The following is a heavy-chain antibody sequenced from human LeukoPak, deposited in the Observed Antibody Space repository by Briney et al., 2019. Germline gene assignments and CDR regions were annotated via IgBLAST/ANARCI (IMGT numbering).Heavy chain of an antibody. J-gene: IGHJ6*02. V-gene: IGHV4-59*08. Sequence: SETLSLTCTVSGGSISSHYWSWIRQPPGKGLEWIEYIYYSGSTNYDPSLKSRVTISVDTSKNQFSLKLSSVTAADTAVYYCARLLVPTTYFYYYYGMDVWGQGTTVTVSS. D-gene: IGHD4-17*01. CDR2: IYYSGST. CDR3: ARLLVPTTYFYYYYGMDV. CDR1: GGSISSHY.